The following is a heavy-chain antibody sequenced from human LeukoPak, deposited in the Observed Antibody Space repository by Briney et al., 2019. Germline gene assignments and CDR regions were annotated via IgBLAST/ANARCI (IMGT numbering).Heavy chain of an antibody. Sequence: GSLRLSCAASGLTFSRYGMHWVRQAPGKGLDWVAFIRHDASDKNYADSVKGRFTISRDNSKNSLYLQMNSLRPEDTAVYYCVPGDHIDYWGQGILVIVSS. CDR3: VPGDHIDY. V-gene: IGHV3-30*02. J-gene: IGHJ4*02. CDR1: GLTFSRYG. D-gene: IGHD2-21*02. CDR2: IRHDASDK.